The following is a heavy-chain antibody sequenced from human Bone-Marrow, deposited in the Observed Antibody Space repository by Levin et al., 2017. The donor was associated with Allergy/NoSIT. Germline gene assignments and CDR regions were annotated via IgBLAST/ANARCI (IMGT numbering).Heavy chain of an antibody. CDR3: VKDPILTGFDDGLEI. CDR2: LNPGGGIT. Sequence: PGGSLRLSCSASGFIFSSFGMSWVRQAPGKGLEWVSSLNPGGGITYYADSVKGRFTISRDDSKSTLFLQMNSLRVEDTALYYCVKDPILTGFDDGLEIWGQGTMVTVSS. V-gene: IGHV3-23*01. D-gene: IGHD3-9*01. CDR1: GFIFSSFG. J-gene: IGHJ3*02.